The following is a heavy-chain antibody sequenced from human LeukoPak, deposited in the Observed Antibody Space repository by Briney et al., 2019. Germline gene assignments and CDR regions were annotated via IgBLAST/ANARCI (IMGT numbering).Heavy chain of an antibody. J-gene: IGHJ3*02. V-gene: IGHV3-9*01. D-gene: IGHD2-2*01. CDR3: ARGARYCTSTSCSSLRAVDI. Sequence: GRSLRLSCAASGFTFDDYAMHWVRQAPGKGLEWVSGISWNSGSIGYADSVKGRFTISRDNAKNSLYLQMNSLRAEDTAVYYCARGARYCTSTSCSSLRAVDIWGQGTMVTVSS. CDR1: GFTFDDYA. CDR2: ISWNSGSI.